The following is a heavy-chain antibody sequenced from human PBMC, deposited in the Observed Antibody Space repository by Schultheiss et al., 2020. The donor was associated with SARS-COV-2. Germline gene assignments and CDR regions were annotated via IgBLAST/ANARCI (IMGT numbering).Heavy chain of an antibody. CDR2: ISAYNGNT. CDR3: ARDRDNVGSSWYQAFYYYYGMDV. V-gene: IGHV1-18*04. Sequence: ASVKVSCKASGYTFTSYGISWVRQAPGQGLEWMGWISAYNGNTNYAQKLQGRVTMTTDTSTSTAYMELRSLRSDDTAVYYCARDRDNVGSSWYQAFYYYYGMDVWGQGTTVTVSS. J-gene: IGHJ6*02. D-gene: IGHD6-13*01. CDR1: GYTFTSYG.